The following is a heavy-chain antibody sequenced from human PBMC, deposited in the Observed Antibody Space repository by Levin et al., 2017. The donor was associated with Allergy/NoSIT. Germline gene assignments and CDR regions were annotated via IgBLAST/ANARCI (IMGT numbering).Heavy chain of an antibody. Sequence: ASVKVSCEASGFTFDYYGFSWVRQAPGQGLEWVGWVRASNGDTKYAQKWQGRVTMTTSANAAFMELRSLRSSDTAVSYCACATHRYLESSQNLYFDYWGQGTLVTVSS. J-gene: IGHJ4*02. D-gene: IGHD3-3*01. CDR2: VRASNGDT. CDR1: GFTFDYYG. CDR3: ACATHRYLESSQNLYFDY. V-gene: IGHV1-18*01.